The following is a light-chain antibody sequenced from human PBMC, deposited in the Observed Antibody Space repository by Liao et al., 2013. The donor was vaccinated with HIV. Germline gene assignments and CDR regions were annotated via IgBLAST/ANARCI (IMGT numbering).Light chain of an antibody. CDR2: QDS. CDR1: KLGDKY. J-gene: IGLJ2*01. V-gene: IGLV3-1*01. Sequence: SYELTQPPSVSVSPGQTASITCSGDKLGDKYACWYQQKPGQSPVLVIYQDSKRPSGIPERFSGSNSGNTATLTISRAEAGDEADYYCQVWDSSIRAVVFGGGTKLTVL. CDR3: QVWDSSIRAVV.